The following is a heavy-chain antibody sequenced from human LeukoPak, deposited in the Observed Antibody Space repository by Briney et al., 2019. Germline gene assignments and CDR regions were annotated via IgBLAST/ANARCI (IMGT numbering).Heavy chain of an antibody. D-gene: IGHD3-16*02. J-gene: IGHJ4*02. Sequence: GGSLRLSCAASGFTFRSYSMNWVRQAPGKGLEWVSAISGSGGSTYYADSVKGRFTISRDNSKNTLYLQMNSLRAEDTAVYYCAKAESRTYVWGSYRYTGDYWGQGTLVTVSS. CDR2: ISGSGGST. CDR3: AKAESRTYVWGSYRYTGDY. V-gene: IGHV3-23*01. CDR1: GFTFRSYS.